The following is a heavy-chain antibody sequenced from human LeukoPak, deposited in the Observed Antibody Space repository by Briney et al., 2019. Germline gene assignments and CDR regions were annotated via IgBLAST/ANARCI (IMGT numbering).Heavy chain of an antibody. Sequence: GGSLRLACAASGFTFSSYAMHWVRQAAGKGRDWVGVISYDGSNKYYGDSVKGRFTISRENSQNTLHLQMNSLRAEETAVYYCAGGEWLVYWGQGTLVTVSS. CDR1: GFTFSSYA. CDR2: ISYDGSNK. V-gene: IGHV3-30-3*01. CDR3: AGGEWLVY. D-gene: IGHD6-19*01. J-gene: IGHJ4*02.